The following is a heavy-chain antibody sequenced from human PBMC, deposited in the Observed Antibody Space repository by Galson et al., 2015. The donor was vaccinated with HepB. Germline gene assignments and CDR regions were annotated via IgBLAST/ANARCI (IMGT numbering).Heavy chain of an antibody. D-gene: IGHD5-12*01. V-gene: IGHV3-15*01. J-gene: IGHJ5*02. Sequence: SLRLSCAASGFTFSNAWMSWVRQAPGKGLEWVGRIKSETDGGTTDYAAPVKGRFTISRDDSKNTLYLQMNSLKTEDTAVYYCTTDLIWGWLRLPNWFDPWGQGTLVTVSS. CDR2: IKSETDGGTT. CDR3: TTDLIWGWLRLPNWFDP. CDR1: GFTFSNAW.